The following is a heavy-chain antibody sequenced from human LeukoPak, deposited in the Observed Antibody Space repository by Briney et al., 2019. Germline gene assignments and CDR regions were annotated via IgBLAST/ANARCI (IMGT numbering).Heavy chain of an antibody. D-gene: IGHD1-7*01. V-gene: IGHV4-59*01. Sequence: TSETLSLTCTVSGGSISSYYWSWIRQPPGKGLEWIGYIYYGGSTNYNPSLKSRVTISVDTSKNQFSLKLSSVTAADTAVYYCARYTGTTLHFDYWGQGTLVTVSS. CDR2: IYYGGST. CDR1: GGSISSYY. J-gene: IGHJ4*02. CDR3: ARYTGTTLHFDY.